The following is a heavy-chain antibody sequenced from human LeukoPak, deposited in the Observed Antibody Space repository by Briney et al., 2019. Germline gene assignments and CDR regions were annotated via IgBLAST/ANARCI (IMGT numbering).Heavy chain of an antibody. CDR3: ARHRYDFWSGWRFRNWFDP. D-gene: IGHD3-3*01. CDR1: GYSISSGYD. V-gene: IGHV4-38-2*01. J-gene: IGHJ5*02. CDR2: IYHSGST. Sequence: PSETLSLTCAVSGYSISSGYDWGWIRQPPGKGLEWIGSIYHSGSTYYNPSLKSRVTISVDTSKNQFSLKLSSVTAADTAVYYCARHRYDFWSGWRFRNWFDPWGQGTLVTVSS.